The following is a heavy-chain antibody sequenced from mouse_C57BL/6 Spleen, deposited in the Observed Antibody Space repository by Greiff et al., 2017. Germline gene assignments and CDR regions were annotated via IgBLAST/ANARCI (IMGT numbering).Heavy chain of an antibody. CDR2: INPNNGGT. CDR3: ARSYDYDRGWYFDV. J-gene: IGHJ1*03. Sequence: VQLQQSGPELVKPGASVKISCKASGYTFTDYYMNWVKQSHGKSLEWIGDINPNNGGTSYNQKFKGKATLTVDKSSSTAYMELRSLTSEDSAIYYCARSYDYDRGWYFDVWGTGTTVTVSS. CDR1: GYTFTDYY. V-gene: IGHV1-26*01. D-gene: IGHD2-4*01.